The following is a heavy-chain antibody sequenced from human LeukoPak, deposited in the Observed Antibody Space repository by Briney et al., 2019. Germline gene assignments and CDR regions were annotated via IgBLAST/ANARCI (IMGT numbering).Heavy chain of an antibody. Sequence: GGSLRLSCAASGFTFSTYWMGWVRQTPGKGLEWVANINQDESEKKYVDSVKGRFTISRDNARNSLSLQMNSLRAEDTALYYCARSGWYVDDAFDIWGQGTMVTVSS. J-gene: IGHJ3*02. D-gene: IGHD6-19*01. V-gene: IGHV3-7*03. CDR1: GFTFSTYW. CDR2: INQDESEK. CDR3: ARSGWYVDDAFDI.